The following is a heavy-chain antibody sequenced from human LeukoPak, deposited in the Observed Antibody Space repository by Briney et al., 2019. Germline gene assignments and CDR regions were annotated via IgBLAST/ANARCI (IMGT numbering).Heavy chain of an antibody. V-gene: IGHV3-74*01. D-gene: IGHD1-26*01. CDR1: GFTFSSHW. CDR3: ASLVGASDLHDF. Sequence: GGSLRLSCAVSGFTFSSHWMHWVRQPPGKGLAWVSRINSDGNSVSYADSVKDRFVISRDNANSTLYLQMNSLRAEDTAVYYCASLVGASDLHDFWGQGALVTVSS. CDR2: INSDGNSV. J-gene: IGHJ4*02.